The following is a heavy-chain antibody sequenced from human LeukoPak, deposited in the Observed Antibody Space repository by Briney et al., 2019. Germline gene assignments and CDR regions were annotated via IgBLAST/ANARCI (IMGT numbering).Heavy chain of an antibody. CDR3: AKSYRQEGDWSSSFDY. J-gene: IGHJ4*02. Sequence: YPGGSLRLSCAASGFTFDTYAMTWVRQVPGKGLEWVSNISGRGTSTNYADSVKGRFTISRDNSKNTLHLQMNSLRAEDTAIYYCAKSYRQEGDWSSSFDYWGQGTLVTVSS. D-gene: IGHD2-21*02. CDR1: GFTFDTYA. CDR2: ISGRGTST. V-gene: IGHV3-23*01.